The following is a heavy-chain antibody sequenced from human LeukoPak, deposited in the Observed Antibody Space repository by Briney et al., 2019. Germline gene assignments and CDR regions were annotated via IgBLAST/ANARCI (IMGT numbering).Heavy chain of an antibody. V-gene: IGHV3-43*02. CDR3: AKAFTQSTIFGVGINN. Sequence: GGSLRLSCASSGFTFNDYAMHWVRQAPGKGLDWVPLISGDGGDTYYADSVKGRFTISRDNSKNSLYLQMNNLRTEDTALYYCAKAFTQSTIFGVGINNWGQGTLVTVSS. J-gene: IGHJ4*02. CDR2: ISGDGGDT. D-gene: IGHD3-3*01. CDR1: GFTFNDYA.